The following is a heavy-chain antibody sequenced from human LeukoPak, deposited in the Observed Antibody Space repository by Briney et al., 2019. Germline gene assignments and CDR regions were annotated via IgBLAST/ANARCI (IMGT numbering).Heavy chain of an antibody. CDR1: GFAFSSYA. CDR2: ISGSGGST. D-gene: IGHD2-2*01. Sequence: GGSLRVSCAASGFAFSSYAMCWVHPPPGEGLEWVSVISGSGGSTYYADFVKRRFTISRDNSKNTLYLQMNSLRGEETAVYYCAKRGCSSTGCYGGGYYFDYWGQGTLVTASA. J-gene: IGHJ4*02. CDR3: AKRGCSSTGCYGGGYYFDY. V-gene: IGHV3-23*01.